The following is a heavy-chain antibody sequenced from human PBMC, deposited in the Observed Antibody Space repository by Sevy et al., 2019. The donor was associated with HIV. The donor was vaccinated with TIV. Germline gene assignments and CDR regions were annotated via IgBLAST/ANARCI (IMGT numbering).Heavy chain of an antibody. V-gene: IGHV3-30*18. J-gene: IGHJ6*02. CDR3: AKDFTGYHGMDV. D-gene: IGHD3-9*01. Sequence: GGSLRLSCVVSGISFTTSGMHWVRQAPGKGLEWVAVISYHGRDKFYAESVNGRSTISRDNSKNMLYLQMNSLRAEDTAVYYCAKDFTGYHGMDVWGQGTMVTVSS. CDR2: ISYHGRDK. CDR1: GISFTTSG.